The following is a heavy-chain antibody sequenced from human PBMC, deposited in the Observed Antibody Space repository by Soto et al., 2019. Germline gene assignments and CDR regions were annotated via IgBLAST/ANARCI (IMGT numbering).Heavy chain of an antibody. V-gene: IGHV4-59*08. D-gene: IGHD3-9*01. CDR1: GDSISSFY. J-gene: IGHJ6*02. Sequence: SETLSLTCTVSGDSISSFYWTWIRQPPGKGLEWVGYIFSSGSTNYNPSLKSRVTISVDTSKNQFSLKLSSVTAADTAVYYCARTDLSIFRYGMDVWGQGTTVTVSS. CDR3: ARTDLSIFRYGMDV. CDR2: IFSSGST.